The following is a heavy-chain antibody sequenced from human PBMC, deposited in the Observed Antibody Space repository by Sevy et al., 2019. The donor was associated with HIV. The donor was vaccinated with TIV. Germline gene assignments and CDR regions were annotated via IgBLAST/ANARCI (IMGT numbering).Heavy chain of an antibody. V-gene: IGHV6-1*01. CDR3: ARDRYYDSSGYYMGAFDI. D-gene: IGHD3-22*01. Sequence: SQTLSLTCAISGDSVSSNSAAWNWIRQPPSRGLEWLGRTYYRSKWYNDYAVSVKSRITINPDTSKNQFSLQLNSVTPEDTAVYYCARDRYYDSSGYYMGAFDIWGQGTMVTVSS. J-gene: IGHJ3*02. CDR2: TYYRSKWYN. CDR1: GDSVSSNSAA.